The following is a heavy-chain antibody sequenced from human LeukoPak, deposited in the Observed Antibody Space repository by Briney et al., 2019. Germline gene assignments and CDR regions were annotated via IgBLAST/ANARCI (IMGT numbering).Heavy chain of an antibody. V-gene: IGHV3-21*01. Sequence: SGGSLRLSCAASGFTFSSYSMNWVRQAPGKGLEWVSSISSSSSYIYYADSVKGRFTISRDNAKNTLYLQMNGLRAEDTAVYYCARESLPAWQWLPPQLDYWGQGTLVTVSS. D-gene: IGHD6-19*01. CDR1: GFTFSSYS. CDR3: ARESLPAWQWLPPQLDY. CDR2: ISSSSSYI. J-gene: IGHJ4*02.